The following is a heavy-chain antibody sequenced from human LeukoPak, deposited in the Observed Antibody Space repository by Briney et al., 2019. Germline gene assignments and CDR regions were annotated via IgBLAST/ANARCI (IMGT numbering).Heavy chain of an antibody. Sequence: ASVKVSCTASGYTSTGYYMHWVRQAPGQGLEWMGWINPNSGGTNYAQKFQGRVTMTRDTSISTAYMELSRLRSDDTAVYYCARCDGSSWETYYYYYMDVWGKGTTVTVSS. CDR1: GYTSTGYY. J-gene: IGHJ6*03. CDR2: INPNSGGT. V-gene: IGHV1-2*02. CDR3: ARCDGSSWETYYYYYMDV. D-gene: IGHD6-13*01.